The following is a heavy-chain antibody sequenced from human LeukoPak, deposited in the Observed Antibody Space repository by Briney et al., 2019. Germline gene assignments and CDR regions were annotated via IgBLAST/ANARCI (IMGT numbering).Heavy chain of an antibody. Sequence: GGSLRLSCAASGFTFSSYAMSWVRQAPGKGLEWVSAISGSGGSTYYADSVKGRFSIPRDNSKNTLHLQMNSLRGEDTALYYCAKHRREVVEAAMNHWGQGTLVTVSS. CDR1: GFTFSSYA. D-gene: IGHD2-15*01. J-gene: IGHJ5*02. CDR2: ISGSGGST. V-gene: IGHV3-23*01. CDR3: AKHRREVVEAAMNH.